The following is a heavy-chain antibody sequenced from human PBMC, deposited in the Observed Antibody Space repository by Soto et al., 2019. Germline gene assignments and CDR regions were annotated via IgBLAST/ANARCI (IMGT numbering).Heavy chain of an antibody. D-gene: IGHD6-19*01. J-gene: IGHJ4*02. CDR3: ASITSSGWYYGRDY. Sequence: GGSLRLSCAASGFTFSSYWMSWVRQAPGKGLEWVANIKQDGSEKYYVDSVKGRFTISRDNAKNSLYLQMNSLRAEDTAVYYCASITSSGWYYGRDYWGQGTLVTVSS. V-gene: IGHV3-7*01. CDR2: IKQDGSEK. CDR1: GFTFSSYW.